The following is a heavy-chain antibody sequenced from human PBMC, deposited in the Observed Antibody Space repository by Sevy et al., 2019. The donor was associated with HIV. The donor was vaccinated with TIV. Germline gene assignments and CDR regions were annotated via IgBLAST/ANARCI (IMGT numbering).Heavy chain of an antibody. V-gene: IGHV3-30-3*01. J-gene: IGHJ3*02. Sequence: GGSLRLSCAASGFTFSSYAMHWVRQAPGKGLEWVAVISYDGSNKYYADSVKGRFTISRDNSKNTLYLQMNSLRAEDTAVYYCARQYWSGGSCYFGADAFDIWGRGTMVTVSS. CDR2: ISYDGSNK. D-gene: IGHD2-15*01. CDR3: ARQYWSGGSCYFGADAFDI. CDR1: GFTFSSYA.